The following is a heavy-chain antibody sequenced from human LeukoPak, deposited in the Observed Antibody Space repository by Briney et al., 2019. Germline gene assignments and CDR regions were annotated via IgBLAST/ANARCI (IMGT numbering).Heavy chain of an antibody. CDR2: IYYSGST. D-gene: IGHD5-18*01. CDR3: ARRMVRNGYIPDLYYFDY. J-gene: IGHJ4*02. V-gene: IGHV4-39*01. Sequence: SETLSLTCTVSGGSISSSSYYWGWIRQPPGKGLEWIGSIYYSGSTYYNPSLKSRVTISVDTSKNQFSLKLSSVTAADTAVYYCARRMVRNGYIPDLYYFDYWGQGTLVTVSS. CDR1: GGSISSSSYY.